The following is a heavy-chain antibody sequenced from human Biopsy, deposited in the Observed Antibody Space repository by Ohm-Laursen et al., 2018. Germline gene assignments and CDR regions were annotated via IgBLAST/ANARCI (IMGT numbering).Heavy chain of an antibody. J-gene: IGHJ6*02. CDR1: GGSFNGYF. V-gene: IGHV4-34*01. D-gene: IGHD6-13*01. CDR2: ITQSGST. CDR3: ARVPLPGIGAAYQGRFLYGMDV. Sequence: GTLSLTCAVSGGSFNGYFWSWIRQPPGKGLEWIGDITQSGSTNYSPSLKSRVTISVDTAKKQFSLGLGSVTAADTAVYYCARVPLPGIGAAYQGRFLYGMDVWGQGTTVSVSS.